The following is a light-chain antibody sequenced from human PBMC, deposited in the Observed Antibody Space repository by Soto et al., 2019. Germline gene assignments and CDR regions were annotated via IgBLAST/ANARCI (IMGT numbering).Light chain of an antibody. V-gene: IGLV2-8*01. J-gene: IGLJ7*01. Sequence: QSVLTQPPSASGSPGQSVTISCTGTSSDFGTYNFVSWYQQHPGNAHKLMIYEVNKRPSGVPDRFSGSKSGNTASLTVSGLQAEDEADYYCSSYVRSTSLAFGGGTQLTVL. CDR3: SSYVRSTSLA. CDR1: SSDFGTYNF. CDR2: EVN.